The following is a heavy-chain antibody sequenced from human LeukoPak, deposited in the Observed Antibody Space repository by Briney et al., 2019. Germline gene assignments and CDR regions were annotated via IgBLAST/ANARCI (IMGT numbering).Heavy chain of an antibody. J-gene: IGHJ4*02. CDR3: ARGRIAVAGKTFDY. CDR2: INHSGST. CDR1: GGSISGYY. Sequence: PSETLSLTCAVYGGSISGYYWSWIRQPPGKGLEWIGEINHSGSTNYNPSLKSRVTISVDTSKNQFSLKLSSVTAADTAVYYCARGRIAVAGKTFDYWGQGTLVTVSS. V-gene: IGHV4-34*01. D-gene: IGHD6-19*01.